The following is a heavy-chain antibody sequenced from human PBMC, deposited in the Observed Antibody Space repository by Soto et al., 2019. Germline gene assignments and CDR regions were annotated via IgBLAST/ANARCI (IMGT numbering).Heavy chain of an antibody. V-gene: IGHV4-61*08. CDR1: GGSISSGGYY. CDR2: IYYSGST. D-gene: IGHD6-13*01. J-gene: IGHJ4*02. Sequence: SETLSLTCTVSGGSISSGGYYWSWIRQHPGKGLEWIGYIYYSGSTNYNPSLKSRVTMSVDTSQNQFSLKLWSVTAADTAVYYCVRDVPSSSYFDYWGQGALVTVSS. CDR3: VRDVPSSSYFDY.